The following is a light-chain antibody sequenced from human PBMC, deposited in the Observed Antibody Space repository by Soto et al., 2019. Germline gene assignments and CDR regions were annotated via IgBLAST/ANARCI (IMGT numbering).Light chain of an antibody. CDR2: GAS. J-gene: IGKJ1*01. V-gene: IGKV3-20*01. CDR3: QQYGSSGT. Sequence: EIGLTQSPGTLSLSPGERATLSCRASQSVSSSYLAWYQQKPGQAPRLLIYGASNRATGIPDRFSGSGSGTDFTLTISRLEPEDFAVYYCQQYGSSGTFGQGTKADIK. CDR1: QSVSSSY.